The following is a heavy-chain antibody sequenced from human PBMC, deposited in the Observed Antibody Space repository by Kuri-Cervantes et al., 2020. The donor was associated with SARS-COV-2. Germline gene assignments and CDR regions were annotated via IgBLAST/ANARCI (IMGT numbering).Heavy chain of an antibody. Sequence: GESLKISCAASGFTFSSYWMHWVRQAPGKGLVWVSRINSDGSSTSYADSVKGRFTISRDNAKNTLYLQMNSLRAEDTAVYYCAREDYYGSGSYYYYYYYGMDVWGQGTTVTVSS. V-gene: IGHV3-74*01. CDR1: GFTFSSYW. CDR3: AREDYYGSGSYYYYYYYGMDV. D-gene: IGHD3-10*01. CDR2: INSDGSST. J-gene: IGHJ6*02.